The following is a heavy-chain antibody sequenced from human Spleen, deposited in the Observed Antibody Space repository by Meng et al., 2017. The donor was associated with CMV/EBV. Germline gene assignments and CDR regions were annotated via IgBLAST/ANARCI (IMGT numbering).Heavy chain of an antibody. D-gene: IGHD1-1*01. CDR3: ARRSSGQLDYFDY. J-gene: IGHJ4*02. V-gene: IGHV5-51*01. CDR2: IYPGDSQT. CDR1: GQSFTSYY. Sequence: GESLKISCKGSGQSFTSYYVAWVRQMPGKGLEWMGIIYPGDSQTRYSPSFEGQVTISADKSINTAYLQWSSLKASDTAIYYCARRSSGQLDYFDYWGQGTLVTVSS.